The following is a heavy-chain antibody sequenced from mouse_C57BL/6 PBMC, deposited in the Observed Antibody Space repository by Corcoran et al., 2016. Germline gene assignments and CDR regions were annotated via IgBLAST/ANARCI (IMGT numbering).Heavy chain of an antibody. V-gene: IGHV1-76*01. D-gene: IGHD2-1*01. CDR1: GYTFTDYY. CDR3: ARGIYYGNYFDY. CDR2: IYPGSGNT. Sequence: QVQLKQSGAELVRPGASVKLSCKASGYTFTDYYINWVKQRPGPGLEWIARIYPGSGNTYYNEKFKGKATLTAEKSSSTAYMQLSSLTSEDSAVYFCARGIYYGNYFDYWGQGTTLTVSS. J-gene: IGHJ2*01.